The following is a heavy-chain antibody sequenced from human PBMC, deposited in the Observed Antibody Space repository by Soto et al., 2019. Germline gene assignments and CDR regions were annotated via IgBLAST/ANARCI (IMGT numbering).Heavy chain of an antibody. CDR3: ARDAATYYDLWRGPAGDY. D-gene: IGHD3-3*01. CDR1: GYTFTSYG. J-gene: IGHJ4*02. Sequence: QVQLVQSGAEVKKPGASVKVSCKASGYTFTSYGISWVRQAPGQGLEWMGWISAYNGNTNYAQKLQGRVTMTTDTATSTAYMELRSRGSDDTAVDYWARDAATYYDLWRGPAGDYGGQGTLVTVSS. V-gene: IGHV1-18*01. CDR2: ISAYNGNT.